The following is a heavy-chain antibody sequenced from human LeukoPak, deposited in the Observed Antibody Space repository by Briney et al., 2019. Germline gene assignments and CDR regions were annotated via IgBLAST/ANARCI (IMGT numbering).Heavy chain of an antibody. D-gene: IGHD5-12*01. Sequence: SETLSLTCTVSGGSISSGDYYWSWIRQPPGKGLEWIGYIYYSGSTYYNPSLKSRVTISVDTSKNQFSLKLSSVPAADPAVYYCARGGTYSGYDADDYGGQGPRVTVS. CDR3: ARGGTYSGYDADDY. CDR2: IYYSGST. J-gene: IGHJ4*02. V-gene: IGHV4-30-4*01. CDR1: GGSISSGDYY.